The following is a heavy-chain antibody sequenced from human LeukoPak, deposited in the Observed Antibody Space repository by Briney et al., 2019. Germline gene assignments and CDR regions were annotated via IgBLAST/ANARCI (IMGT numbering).Heavy chain of an antibody. J-gene: IGHJ4*02. CDR2: IGISSGNT. CDR3: ARDHNYAFDN. D-gene: IGHD1-1*01. V-gene: IGHV3-48*04. Sequence: GGSLRLSCAASGFTFSSYSMNWVRQAPGKGLEWISYIGISSGNTKYADSVKGRFTISGDNARNSLYLQMNSLRVEDSAVYYCARDHNYAFDNWGQGALVTVSS. CDR1: GFTFSSYS.